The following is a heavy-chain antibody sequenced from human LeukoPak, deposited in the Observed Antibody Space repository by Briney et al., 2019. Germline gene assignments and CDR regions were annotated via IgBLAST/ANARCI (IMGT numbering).Heavy chain of an antibody. CDR3: ARRPFGSGSYEDY. J-gene: IGHJ4*02. V-gene: IGHV4-30-4*01. CDR1: GGSISSEDDY. CDR2: IFYSGRT. Sequence: SQTLSLTCTVSGGSISSEDDYWSWIRQPPGKGLEWMGYIFYSGRTYYTPSLKSRLTISVDMSKNQCSLKLSSVTAADTAVYYCARRPFGSGSYEDYGGQGTPVTVSS. D-gene: IGHD3-10*01.